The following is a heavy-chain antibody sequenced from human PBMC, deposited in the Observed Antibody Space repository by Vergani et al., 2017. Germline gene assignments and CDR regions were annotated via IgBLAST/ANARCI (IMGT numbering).Heavy chain of an antibody. CDR2: IRSKAYGQAT. CDR1: GFTFGYYA. D-gene: IGHD3-10*01. V-gene: IGHV3-49*03. Sequence: EVQLVESGGDLVQPGRSLRLSCTASGFTFGYYAMDWFRQAPGQGLEWVGGIRSKAYGQATIYAASVKGRFTISRDDSKSIAYLQMNNLQTEDTAMYYCVRDQVTMLRGSDALDSWGQGTMVTVCS. J-gene: IGHJ3*02. CDR3: VRDQVTMLRGSDALDS.